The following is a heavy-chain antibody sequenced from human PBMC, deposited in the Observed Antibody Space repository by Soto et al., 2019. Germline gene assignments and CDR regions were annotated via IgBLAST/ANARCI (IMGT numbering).Heavy chain of an antibody. CDR1: GGSISSSNW. CDR2: IYHSGSI. V-gene: IGHV4-4*02. D-gene: IGHD4-17*01. Sequence: QVQLQESGPGLVKPSGTLSLTCAVSGGSISSSNWWSWVRQPPGKGLEWIGEIYHSGSINYNPSLSIRVTISVDRSKNQFSLKLSSVTAADTAVYYCARYGHSYPAFALWGRGTLVTVSS. CDR3: ARYGHSYPAFAL. J-gene: IGHJ2*01.